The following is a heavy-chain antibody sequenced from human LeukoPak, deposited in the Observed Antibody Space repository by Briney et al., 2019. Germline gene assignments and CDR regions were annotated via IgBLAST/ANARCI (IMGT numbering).Heavy chain of an antibody. CDR1: GYTFTGYY. CDR2: INPNSGGT. CDR3: ARDEKEDYDFWSGYTNWFDP. J-gene: IGHJ5*02. V-gene: IGHV1-2*02. D-gene: IGHD3-3*01. Sequence: ASVKVSCKASGYTFTGYYMHWVRQAPGQGLEWMGWINPNSGGTNYAQKFQGRVTMTRDTSISTAYMELSRLRSDDTAVYYCARDEKEDYDFWSGYTNWFDPWGQGTLVTVSS.